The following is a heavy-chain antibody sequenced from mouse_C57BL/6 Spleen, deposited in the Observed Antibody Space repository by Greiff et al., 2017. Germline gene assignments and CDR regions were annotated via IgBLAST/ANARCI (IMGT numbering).Heavy chain of an antibody. D-gene: IGHD2-4*01. Sequence: EVQGVESGGGLVQPGGSLSLSCAASGFTFTDYYMSWVRQPPGQALEWLGFIRNTATGLPTEYSASVKDRFTISRDNSHSILYLQMSAMRAEDSATYCCARYDYPYDFDYGGQGTTLTVSS. CDR3: ARYDYPYDFDY. CDR2: IRNTATGLPT. V-gene: IGHV7-3*01. J-gene: IGHJ2*01. CDR1: GFTFTDYY.